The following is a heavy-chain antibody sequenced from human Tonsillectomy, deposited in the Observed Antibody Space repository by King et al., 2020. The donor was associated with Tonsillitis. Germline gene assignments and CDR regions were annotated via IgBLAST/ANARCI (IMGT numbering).Heavy chain of an antibody. D-gene: IGHD6-19*01. Sequence: VKLEESGGGVVQPGRSLRLSCAASGFTFSSYGMHWVRQAPGKGLEWVAVISYDGSNKYYADSVKGRFTISRDNSKKTLYLQMNSLRVEDTAVYYCAKAGWLEPHHYYYGMDVWGQGTTVTVSS. V-gene: IGHV3-30*18. CDR3: AKAGWLEPHHYYYGMDV. CDR2: ISYDGSNK. J-gene: IGHJ6*02. CDR1: GFTFSSYG.